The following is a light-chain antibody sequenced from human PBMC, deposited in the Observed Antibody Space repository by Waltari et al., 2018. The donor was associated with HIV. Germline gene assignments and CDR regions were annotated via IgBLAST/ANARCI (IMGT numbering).Light chain of an antibody. CDR1: SGHSTYA. J-gene: IGLJ2*01. Sequence: LVLTQSPSASASLGASVKLSCTLSSGHSTYAIAWHQQQPEKGPQYLMKLNSDGSHSKGDGIPDRFSGSSSGAERYLTISSLQSEDEADYYCQTWGTGIVVFGGGTKLTVL. V-gene: IGLV4-69*01. CDR3: QTWGTGIVV. CDR2: LNSDGSH.